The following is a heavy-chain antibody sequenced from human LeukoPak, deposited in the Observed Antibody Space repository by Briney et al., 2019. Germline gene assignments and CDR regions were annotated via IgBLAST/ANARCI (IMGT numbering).Heavy chain of an antibody. V-gene: IGHV3-30-3*01. CDR1: GFTFSTYA. Sequence: GGSLRLSCAASGFTFSTYAMHWARQTPGKGLEWVAIISYDGSNKYYADSVKGRFTISRDNSKNTLYLQMDSLRTEDTAVYYCARDHCSTTSCYGPFDYWGQGTLVTVSS. J-gene: IGHJ4*02. CDR3: ARDHCSTTSCYGPFDY. CDR2: ISYDGSNK. D-gene: IGHD2-2*01.